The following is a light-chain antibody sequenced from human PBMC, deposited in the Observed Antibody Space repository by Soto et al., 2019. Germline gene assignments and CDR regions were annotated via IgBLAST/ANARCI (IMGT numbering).Light chain of an antibody. V-gene: IGLV2-14*01. Sequence: QSALTQPASVSGSPGQSITISCTGTSSDVGGYNHVSWYQQHPGKAPKLMIYEVSNRPSGVSNRFSGSKSGITASLTISGLQAEDEADYYCTSYTSNTTPDVFGTGTKLTVL. CDR3: TSYTSNTTPDV. CDR1: SSDVGGYNH. CDR2: EVS. J-gene: IGLJ1*01.